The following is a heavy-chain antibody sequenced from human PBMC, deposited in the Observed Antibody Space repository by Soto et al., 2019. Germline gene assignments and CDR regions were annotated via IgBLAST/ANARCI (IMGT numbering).Heavy chain of an antibody. D-gene: IGHD4-17*01. J-gene: IGHJ4*02. CDR1: GFSINNYFT. CDR2: ILHSGTT. V-gene: IGHV4-38-2*01. Sequence: SETLSLTCAVSGFSINNYFTWDWIRQTPGKGLEWIGSILHSGTTHYNPSLKGRVTISADMSKKQFSLNLTSVTAADTAVYYCARGLYGYYAFDHWGQGALVTVSS. CDR3: ARGLYGYYAFDH.